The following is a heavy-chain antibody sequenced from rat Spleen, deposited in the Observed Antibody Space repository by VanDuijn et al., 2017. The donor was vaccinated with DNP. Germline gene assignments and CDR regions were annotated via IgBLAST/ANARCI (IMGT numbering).Heavy chain of an antibody. J-gene: IGHJ2*01. V-gene: IGHV5S13*01. Sequence: EVQLVESGGGLVQPGKSLKLSCTGSGFTFSNYDMAWVRQAPTKGLEWVASISSSGGNTYYRDSVKGRFIVSRDNAKNTLNLQMDSLRSEDTAAYYCAGAGYGTYYFDYWGQGVMVTVSS. CDR1: GFTFSNYD. CDR3: AGAGYGTYYFDY. D-gene: IGHD4-4*01. CDR2: ISSSGGNT.